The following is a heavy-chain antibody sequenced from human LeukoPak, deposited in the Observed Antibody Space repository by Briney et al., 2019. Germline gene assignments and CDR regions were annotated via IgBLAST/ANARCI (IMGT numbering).Heavy chain of an antibody. CDR2: VYYDGTS. Sequence: SETLSLTCTVSGGSINSHSYYWGWIRQPPGKGLGWIGSVYYDGTSYSNPSLKSRVAVFVDTSRDQFSLDLSFVTAADTALYYCVRHISTNTGYFDSCGQGTLVSVSS. J-gene: IGHJ4*02. CDR1: GGSINSHSYY. CDR3: VRHISTNTGYFDS. D-gene: IGHD5-24*01. V-gene: IGHV4-39*01.